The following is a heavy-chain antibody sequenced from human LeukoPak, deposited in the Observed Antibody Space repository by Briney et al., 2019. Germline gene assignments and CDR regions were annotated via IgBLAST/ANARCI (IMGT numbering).Heavy chain of an antibody. CDR2: IYYTGST. D-gene: IGHD6-13*01. J-gene: IGHJ5*02. V-gene: IGHV4-59*08. Sequence: PSETLSLTCSVSGGSISIYYWSWIRQPPGKGLEWIGYIYYTGSTNYSPSLKSRVTISVDTSKNQLSLKLSSVTAADTAVYYCARHVGSSWYNWFDPWGQGTLVTVSS. CDR1: GGSISIYY. CDR3: ARHVGSSWYNWFDP.